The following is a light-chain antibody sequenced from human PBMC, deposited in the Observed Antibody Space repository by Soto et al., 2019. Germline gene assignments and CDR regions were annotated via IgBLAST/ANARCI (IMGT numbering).Light chain of an antibody. CDR3: SSYTSSSTLD. CDR1: SSDVGGYNY. Sequence: QSVLTQPASVSGSPGQSITISCTGTSSDVGGYNYVSRYQQHPGKAPKLMIYEVSNRPSGVSNRFSGSKSGNTASLTISGLQAEDEADYYCSSYTSSSTLDFGGGTKLTVL. V-gene: IGLV2-14*01. CDR2: EVS. J-gene: IGLJ2*01.